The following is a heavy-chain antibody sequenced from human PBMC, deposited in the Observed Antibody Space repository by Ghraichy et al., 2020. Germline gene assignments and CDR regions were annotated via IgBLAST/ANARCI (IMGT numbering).Heavy chain of an antibody. J-gene: IGHJ4*02. V-gene: IGHV3-7*01. D-gene: IGHD6-19*01. Sequence: GGSLRLSCAASGFTFSSYWMSWVRQAPGKGLEWVANIKQDGSEKYYVDSVKGRFTISRDHAKNSLYLQMNSLRAEDTAVYYCARDPPYSSGWYTDYWGQGTLVTVSS. CDR1: GFTFSSYW. CDR2: IKQDGSEK. CDR3: ARDPPYSSGWYTDY.